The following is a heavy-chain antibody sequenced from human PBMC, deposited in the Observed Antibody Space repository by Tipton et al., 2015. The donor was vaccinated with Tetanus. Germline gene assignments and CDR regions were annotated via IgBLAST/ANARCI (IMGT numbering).Heavy chain of an antibody. CDR3: ARDPSSGWSVYYFDY. CDR1: GYTFTSYG. D-gene: IGHD6-19*01. J-gene: IGHJ4*02. Sequence: QSGAEVKKPGASVKVSCKASGYTFTSYGISWVRQAPGQGLEWMGWISAYNGNTNYAQKPQGRVTMTTDTSTSTAYMELRSLRSDDTAVYYCARDPSSGWSVYYFDYWGQGTLVTVSS. V-gene: IGHV1-18*01. CDR2: ISAYNGNT.